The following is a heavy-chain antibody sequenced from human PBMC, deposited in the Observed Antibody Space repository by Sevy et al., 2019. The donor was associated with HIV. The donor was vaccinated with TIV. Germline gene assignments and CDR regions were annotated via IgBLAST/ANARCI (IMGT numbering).Heavy chain of an antibody. D-gene: IGHD2-21*02. CDR1: GFTFNTYG. CDR3: AKAAIVVVSASANCFDS. Sequence: GGSLRLSCAASGFTFNTYGMHWVRQTPGKGLEWVAVISYDGTDTYYADSVKGRFTISKDNSKNTLSLQMNSLRVEDTAVYYCAKAAIVVVSASANCFDSWGPGTVVTVSS. V-gene: IGHV3-30*18. J-gene: IGHJ4*02. CDR2: ISYDGTDT.